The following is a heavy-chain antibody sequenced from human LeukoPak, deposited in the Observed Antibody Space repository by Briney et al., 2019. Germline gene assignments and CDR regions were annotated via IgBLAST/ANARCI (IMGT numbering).Heavy chain of an antibody. CDR2: ISSSSSYI. CDR3: ASLRNDILTGYYIHY. J-gene: IGHJ4*02. CDR1: GFTFSSYS. V-gene: IGHV3-21*01. D-gene: IGHD3-9*01. Sequence: GGSLRLSCAASGFTFSSYSMNWVRQAPGKGLEWVSSISSSSSYIYYADSVKGRFTISRDNAKSSLYLQMNSLRAEDTAVYYCASLRNDILTGYYIHYWGQGTLVTVSS.